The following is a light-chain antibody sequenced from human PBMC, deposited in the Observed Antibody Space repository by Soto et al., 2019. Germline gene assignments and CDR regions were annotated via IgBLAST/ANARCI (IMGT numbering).Light chain of an antibody. V-gene: IGKV3-20*01. J-gene: IGKJ1*01. CDR2: GAS. CDR1: QSVSNNY. Sequence: EIVLTQFPGTLSLSPGERATLSCRASQSVSNNYLAWYQQKPGQAPRLLICGASNRATGIPDRFSGSGSGTDFTLTISRLEPEDFAVYYCQQYGSSGTFGQGTKVDIK. CDR3: QQYGSSGT.